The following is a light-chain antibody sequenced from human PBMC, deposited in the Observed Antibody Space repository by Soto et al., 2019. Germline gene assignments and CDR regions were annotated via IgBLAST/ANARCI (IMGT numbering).Light chain of an antibody. CDR2: DAS. CDR3: QQYYTYSWT. Sequence: IQMTQSPSSLSASTGDRVTIACRASQGISSYLAWYQQKPGKAPRLLIYDASSLESGVPSRFSGSGSGTEFTLTISSLQPDDFATYYCQQYYTYSWTFGQGTKVDI. V-gene: IGKV1-8*01. J-gene: IGKJ1*01. CDR1: QGISSY.